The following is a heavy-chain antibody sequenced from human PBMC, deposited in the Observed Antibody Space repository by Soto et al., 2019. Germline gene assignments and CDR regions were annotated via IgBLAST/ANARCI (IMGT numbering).Heavy chain of an antibody. V-gene: IGHV1-18*01. CDR3: ARGVGYYDILTRYYYLDY. CDR2: ISAYNGNT. CDR1: GYTFTSYG. Sequence: QVQLVQSGAEVKKPGASVKVSCKASGYTFTSYGISWVRQAPGQGLEWMGWISAYNGNTNYAQKLQGRVTMTTDTSTSTAYIELRSLRSEDTAVYYCARGVGYYDILTRYYYLDYWGQGTLVTFSS. D-gene: IGHD3-9*01. J-gene: IGHJ4*02.